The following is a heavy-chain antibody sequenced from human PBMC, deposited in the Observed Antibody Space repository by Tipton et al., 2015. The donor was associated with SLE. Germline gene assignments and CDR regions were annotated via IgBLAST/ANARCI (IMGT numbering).Heavy chain of an antibody. CDR3: ARQAAIVVVTGGYFDY. J-gene: IGHJ4*02. CDR1: GYSISSGYY. CDR2: IYHSGST. V-gene: IGHV4-38-2*01. D-gene: IGHD2-21*02. Sequence: TLSLTCAVSGYSISSGYYWGWIRQPPGKGLEWIGSIYHSGSTYYNPSLKSRVTMSVDTSKNQFSLKLSSVTAADTAVYYCARQAAIVVVTGGYFDYWGQGTLVTVSS.